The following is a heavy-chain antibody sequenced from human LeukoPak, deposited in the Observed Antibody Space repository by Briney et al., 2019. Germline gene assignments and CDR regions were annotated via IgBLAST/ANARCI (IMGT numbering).Heavy chain of an antibody. V-gene: IGHV4-34*01. Sequence: SETLSLTCAVYGGSFSGYYWSWIRQPPGKGLEWIGEINHSGSTNYNPSLESRVTISVDTSKNQFSLDLSSVTAADTAVYYCARQKCTSASCLTKNAFDIWGQGTMVTVSS. J-gene: IGHJ3*02. CDR2: INHSGST. CDR3: ARQKCTSASCLTKNAFDI. CDR1: GGSFSGYY. D-gene: IGHD2-2*01.